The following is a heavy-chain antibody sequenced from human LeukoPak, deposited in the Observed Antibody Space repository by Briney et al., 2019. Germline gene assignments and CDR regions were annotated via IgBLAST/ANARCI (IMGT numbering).Heavy chain of an antibody. Sequence: GGSLRLSCAAAGFTFSSYWMSWVRQAPGKGLEWVANINQDGSEKYYVDSVKGRFTISRDNAKNSLYLQMNSLRAEDTAVYYCASPLTAFDIWGQGTMVTVSS. V-gene: IGHV3-7*01. CDR3: ASPLTAFDI. CDR2: INQDGSEK. CDR1: GFTFSSYW. J-gene: IGHJ3*02.